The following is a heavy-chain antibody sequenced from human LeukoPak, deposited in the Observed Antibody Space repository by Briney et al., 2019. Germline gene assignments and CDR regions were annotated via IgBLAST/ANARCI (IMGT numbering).Heavy chain of an antibody. Sequence: HSQTLSLTCAISGDSVSSNSAAWNWIRQSPSRGLEWLGRTYYRSKWYDDYAVSVKSRITINPDTSKNQFSLQLNSVTPEDTAVYYCARAYGGNSGTINYYYYYYMDVWGKGTTVTVSS. CDR3: ARAYGGNSGTINYYYYYYMDV. D-gene: IGHD4-23*01. CDR2: TYYRSKWYD. V-gene: IGHV6-1*01. J-gene: IGHJ6*03. CDR1: GDSVSSNSAA.